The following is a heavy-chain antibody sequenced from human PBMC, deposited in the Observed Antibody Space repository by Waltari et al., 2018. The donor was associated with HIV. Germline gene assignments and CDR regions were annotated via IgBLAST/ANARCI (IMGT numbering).Heavy chain of an antibody. J-gene: IGHJ4*02. D-gene: IGHD1-26*01. CDR1: GGSISSSSYY. CDR3: ARQFKVVGAPGFDY. V-gene: IGHV4-39*01. Sequence: QLQLQESGPGLVKPSETLSLTCTVSGGSISSSSYYWGWIRQPPGKGLEWIGSIYYSGSTYYNPSLKSRVTISVDTSKNQFSLKLGSVTAADTAVYYCARQFKVVGAPGFDYWGQGTLVTVSS. CDR2: IYYSGST.